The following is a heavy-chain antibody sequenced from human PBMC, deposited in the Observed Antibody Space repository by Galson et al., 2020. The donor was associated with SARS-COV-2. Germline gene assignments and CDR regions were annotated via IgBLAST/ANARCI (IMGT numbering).Heavy chain of an antibody. J-gene: IGHJ4*02. V-gene: IGHV1-18*04. Sequence: ASVKVSCKASGYTFTSYGISWVRQAPGQGLEWMGWISAYNGNTNYAQKLQGRVTMTTDTSTSTAYMELRSLRSDDTAVYYCVGASYRFYFDYWGQGTLVTVSS. CDR2: ISAYNGNT. CDR3: VGASYRFYFDY. CDR1: GYTFTSYG.